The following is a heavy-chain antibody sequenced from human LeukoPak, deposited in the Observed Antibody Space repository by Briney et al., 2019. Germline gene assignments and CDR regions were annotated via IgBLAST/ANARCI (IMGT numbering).Heavy chain of an antibody. Sequence: PSETLSLTCAVYGGSFSGYYWSWLRQPPGKGLEWIGEINHSGSTNYNPSLKSRVTISVDTSKNQFSLKLSSVTAADTAVYYCARGHNYYGSGSYLSYWGQGTLVTVSS. D-gene: IGHD3-10*01. J-gene: IGHJ4*02. CDR3: ARGHNYYGSGSYLSY. V-gene: IGHV4-34*01. CDR2: INHSGST. CDR1: GGSFSGYY.